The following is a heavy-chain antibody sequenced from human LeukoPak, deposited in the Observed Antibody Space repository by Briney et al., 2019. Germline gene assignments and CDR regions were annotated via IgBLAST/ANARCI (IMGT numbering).Heavy chain of an antibody. D-gene: IGHD6-6*01. Sequence: SETLSLACTVSGGSISSHYWSWIRQPPGKGLEWIGYIYYSGSTYYNPSLKSRVTISVDTSKNQFSLKLSSVTAADTAVYYCARVLAARAPYNWFDPWGQGTLVTVSS. V-gene: IGHV4-59*06. CDR1: GGSISSHY. CDR3: ARVLAARAPYNWFDP. J-gene: IGHJ5*02. CDR2: IYYSGST.